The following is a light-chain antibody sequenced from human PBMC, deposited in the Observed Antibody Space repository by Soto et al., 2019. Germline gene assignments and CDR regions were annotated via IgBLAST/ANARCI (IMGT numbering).Light chain of an antibody. CDR2: GAS. V-gene: IGKV3D-15*01. CDR1: QSVNIY. J-gene: IGKJ4*01. Sequence: EIVMTQSPATLSVSPGERATLSCRASQSVNIYLAWYQQKPGQAPRLLIFGASAMATGIPARFSGSGSGTEFNLTISSLHSEDFAVYFCQQYDDWLRLTFGGGTKVDIK. CDR3: QQYDDWLRLT.